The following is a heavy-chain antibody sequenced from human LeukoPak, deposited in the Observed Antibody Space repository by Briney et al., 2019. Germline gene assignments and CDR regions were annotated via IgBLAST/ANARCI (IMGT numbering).Heavy chain of an antibody. CDR2: ISAYNGNT. D-gene: IGHD1-26*01. CDR3: ARDYYAYYYYYMDV. J-gene: IGHJ6*03. CDR1: GYTFTSYG. V-gene: IGHV1-18*01. Sequence: ASVKVSCKASGYTFTSYGISWVRQAPGQGLEWMGWISAYNGNTNYAQKLQGRVTMTTDTSTSTAYMELRSLRSDDTAVYYCARDYYAYYYYYMDVWGKGTTVTISS.